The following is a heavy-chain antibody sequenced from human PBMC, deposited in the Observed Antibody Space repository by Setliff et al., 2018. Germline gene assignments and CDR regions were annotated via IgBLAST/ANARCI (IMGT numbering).Heavy chain of an antibody. CDR3: ARHPTGFPNWFDV. CDR1: GGSISRYH. J-gene: IGHJ5*02. CDR2: IYYSGST. Sequence: PSETLSLTCTVSGGSISRYHWSWIRQPPGKGLEWIGYIYYSGSTNYNPSLKSRVTISVDTSKNQFSLKLSSVTAADTAVYYCARHPTGFPNWFDVWCQGTLVTVSS. D-gene: IGHD3-9*01. V-gene: IGHV4-59*08.